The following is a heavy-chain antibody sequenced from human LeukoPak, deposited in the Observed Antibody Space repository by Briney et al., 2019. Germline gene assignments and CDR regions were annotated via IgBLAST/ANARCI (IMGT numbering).Heavy chain of an antibody. J-gene: IGHJ3*02. D-gene: IGHD1-1*01. CDR2: IYTSGST. CDR3: ARGSWNDDEEAYDAFDI. CDR1: GGSISSGSYY. V-gene: IGHV4-61*02. Sequence: SETLSLTCTVSGGSISSGSYYWSWIRQPAGKGLEWIGRIYTSGSTNYNPSLKSRVTISVDTSKNQFSLKLSSVTAADTAVYYCARGSWNDDEEAYDAFDIWGQGTMVTVSS.